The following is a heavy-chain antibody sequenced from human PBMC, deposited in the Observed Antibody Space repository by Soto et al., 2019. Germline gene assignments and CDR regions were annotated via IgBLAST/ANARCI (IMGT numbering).Heavy chain of an antibody. CDR1: GDLFNNYA. V-gene: IGHV1-69*01. D-gene: IGHD6-13*01. CDR2: ISTLFSTT. CDR3: AASSSVAAAGYFKF. J-gene: IGHJ4*02. Sequence: QVQLVQSGAEVKEPGSSVKVSCKATGDLFNNYAFHWVRQAPGQGLEWMRRISTLFSTTNYAQKYQGRVTIGADELTTIVYLEVSNLESEDTAMYYCAASSSVAAAGYFKFWGQVTLVTVSP.